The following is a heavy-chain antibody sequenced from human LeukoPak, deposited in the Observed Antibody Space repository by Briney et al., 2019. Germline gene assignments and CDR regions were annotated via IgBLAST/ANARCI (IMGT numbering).Heavy chain of an antibody. CDR2: INTNTGNP. D-gene: IGHD6-19*01. Sequence: ASVKVSCKASGYTFTGYYMHWVRQAPGQGLEWMGWINTNTGNPTYAQGFTGRFVFSLDTSVSTAYLQISSLKAEDTAVYYCASPLYSSGWYYFDYWGQGTLVTVSS. V-gene: IGHV7-4-1*02. CDR1: GYTFTGYY. J-gene: IGHJ4*02. CDR3: ASPLYSSGWYYFDY.